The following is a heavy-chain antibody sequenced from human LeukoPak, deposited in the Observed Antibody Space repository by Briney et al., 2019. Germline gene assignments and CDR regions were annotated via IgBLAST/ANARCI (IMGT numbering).Heavy chain of an antibody. CDR2: IRSKANSYAT. D-gene: IGHD2-2*01. CDR3: TSDIVVVPAAPPVGY. CDR1: GFTFSGSA. J-gene: IGHJ4*02. Sequence: PGGSLRLSCAASGFTFSGSAMHWVRQASGKGLEWVGRIRSKANSYATAYAASVKGRFTISRDDSKNTAYLQMNSLKTEDTAVYYCTSDIVVVPAAPPVGYWGQGTLVTVSS. V-gene: IGHV3-73*01.